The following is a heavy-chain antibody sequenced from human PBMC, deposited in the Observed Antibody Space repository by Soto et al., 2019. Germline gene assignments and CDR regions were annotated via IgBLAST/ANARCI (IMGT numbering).Heavy chain of an antibody. J-gene: IGHJ4*02. CDR3: ARAYGDCFDY. V-gene: IGHV4-59*01. CDR1: GGSISSYD. Sequence: PSETPSLTCTVSGGSISSYDWSWIRQPPGKGLEWIGYIYYSGSTNYNPSLKSRVTISVDTSKNQFSLKLSSVTAADTAVYYCARAYGDCFDYWGQGTLVTVSS. CDR2: IYYSGST. D-gene: IGHD4-17*01.